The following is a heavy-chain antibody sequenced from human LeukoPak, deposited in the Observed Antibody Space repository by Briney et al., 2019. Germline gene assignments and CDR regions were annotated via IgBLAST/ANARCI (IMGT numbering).Heavy chain of an antibody. CDR1: GFTFSSYV. V-gene: IGHV3-33*08. J-gene: IGHJ3*02. D-gene: IGHD1-26*01. Sequence: GGSLRLSCAASGFTFSSYVMSWVRQAPGKGLEWVAVIWYDGSNKYYADSVKGRFTISRDNSKNTLYLQMNSLRAEDTAVYYCARDLDSGSYLNAFDIWGQGTMVTVSS. CDR3: ARDLDSGSYLNAFDI. CDR2: IWYDGSNK.